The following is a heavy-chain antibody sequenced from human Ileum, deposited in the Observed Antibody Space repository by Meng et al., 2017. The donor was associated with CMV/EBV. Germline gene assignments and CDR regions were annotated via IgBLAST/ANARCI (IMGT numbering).Heavy chain of an antibody. Sequence: VSSNNVVWSWVRQSPSRGLEWLGRTYYRSNWYNEYAVSVKSRITINPDTSKNQFSLHLNSVTPEDTAVYYCVRRSMVVATTAFDYWGQGTLVTVSS. CDR3: VRRSMVVATTAFDY. J-gene: IGHJ4*02. V-gene: IGHV6-1*01. CDR2: TYYRSNWYN. D-gene: IGHD2-15*01. CDR1: VSSNNVV.